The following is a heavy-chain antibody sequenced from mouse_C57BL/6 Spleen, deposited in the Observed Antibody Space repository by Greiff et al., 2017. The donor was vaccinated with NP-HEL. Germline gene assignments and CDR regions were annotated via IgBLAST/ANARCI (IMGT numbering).Heavy chain of an antibody. CDR2: IDPSDSYT. V-gene: IGHV1-59*01. Sequence: QVQLQQPGAELVRPGTSVKLSCKASGYTFTSYWMHWVKQRPGQGLEWIGVIDPSDSYTNYNQKFKGKATLTVDTSSSTAYMQLSSLTSEDSAVYYCARRDSKGDFDYWGQGTTLTVSS. D-gene: IGHD2-5*01. CDR3: ARRDSKGDFDY. J-gene: IGHJ2*01. CDR1: GYTFTSYW.